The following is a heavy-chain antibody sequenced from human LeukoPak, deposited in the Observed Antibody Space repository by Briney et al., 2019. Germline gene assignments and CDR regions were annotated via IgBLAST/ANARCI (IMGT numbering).Heavy chain of an antibody. D-gene: IGHD6-19*01. J-gene: IGHJ5*02. Sequence: PGGSLRLSCAASGFTFSSYSMNWVRQAPGKGLEWASSISSSSSYIYYADSVKGRFTISRDNAKNSLYLQMNSLRAEDTAVYYCARDRGRYRAFDPRGQGTLVTVSS. V-gene: IGHV3-21*01. CDR1: GFTFSSYS. CDR2: ISSSSSYI. CDR3: ARDRGRYRAFDP.